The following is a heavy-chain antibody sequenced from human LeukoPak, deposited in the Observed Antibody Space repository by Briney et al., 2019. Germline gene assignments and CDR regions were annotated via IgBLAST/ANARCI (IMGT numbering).Heavy chain of an antibody. D-gene: IGHD3-22*01. Sequence: GGSLRLSCAVSGFTFSSYSMNWVRQAPGKGLEWVSSTSSSSSYIYYADSVKGRFTISRDNAKNSLYLQMNSLRAEDTAVYYCARDYYYERWARPDFQHWGQGTLVTVSS. CDR2: TSSSSSYI. CDR1: GFTFSSYS. J-gene: IGHJ1*01. V-gene: IGHV3-21*01. CDR3: ARDYYYERWARPDFQH.